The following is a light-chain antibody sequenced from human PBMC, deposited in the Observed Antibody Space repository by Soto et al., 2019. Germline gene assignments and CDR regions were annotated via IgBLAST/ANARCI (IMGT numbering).Light chain of an antibody. Sequence: EIVMTQSPATLSVSPGERATLSCRASQSVSSNLAWYQQKPGQAPRLLIYGASIRATGIPARFSGSGSGTEFTLTISSLQSEDFAVYYGQQYNNWPLTFGQGTKLEIK. CDR1: QSVSSN. CDR2: GAS. V-gene: IGKV3D-15*01. CDR3: QQYNNWPLT. J-gene: IGKJ2*01.